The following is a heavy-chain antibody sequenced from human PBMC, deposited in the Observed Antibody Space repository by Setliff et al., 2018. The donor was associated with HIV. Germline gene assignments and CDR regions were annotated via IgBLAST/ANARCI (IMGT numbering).Heavy chain of an antibody. Sequence: ASVKVSCKASGYTFSDYYLHWVRQAPGQRLEWMGWINAGNGDTKSSQKIQGRVTITRDTSASTAYMELSSLRSEDTAVYYCARDRRPAGINYGYGYLDDWGQGTLVTSPQ. CDR1: GYTFSDYY. D-gene: IGHD2-2*02. CDR3: ARDRRPAGINYGYGYLDD. J-gene: IGHJ4*02. V-gene: IGHV1-3*01. CDR2: INAGNGDT.